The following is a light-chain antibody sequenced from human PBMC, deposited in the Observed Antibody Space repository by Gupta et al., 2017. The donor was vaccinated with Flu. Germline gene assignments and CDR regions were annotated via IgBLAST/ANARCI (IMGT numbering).Light chain of an antibody. CDR2: DVT. CDR3: CSYAGSYTVL. J-gene: IGLJ3*02. CDR1: SSDVGGYNY. Sequence: QSALTQPRSVSVSPGQSVTISCTGTSSDVGGYNYVSWYQQHPGKAPKLMIYDVTKRPSGVPDRFSGSKSGNTASLTISGLQADDEADYYCCSYAGSYTVLFGGGTKVTVL. V-gene: IGLV2-11*01.